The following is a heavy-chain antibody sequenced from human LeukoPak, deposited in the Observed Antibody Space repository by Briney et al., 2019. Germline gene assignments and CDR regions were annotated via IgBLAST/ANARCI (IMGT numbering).Heavy chain of an antibody. CDR3: ARGDYDSSGYYDAFDI. CDR1: GGSVSSGSYY. J-gene: IGHJ3*02. CDR2: IYYSGST. Sequence: PSETLSLTCTVSGGSVSSGSYYWSWIRQPPGKGLERIGYIYYSGSTNYNPSLKSRVTISVDTSKNQFSLKLSSVTAADTAVYYCARGDYDSSGYYDAFDIWAKGQWSPSLQ. V-gene: IGHV4-61*01. D-gene: IGHD3-22*01.